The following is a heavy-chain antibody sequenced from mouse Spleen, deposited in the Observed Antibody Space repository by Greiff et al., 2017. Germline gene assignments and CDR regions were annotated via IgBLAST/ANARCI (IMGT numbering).Heavy chain of an antibody. J-gene: IGHJ3*01. Sequence: QVHVKQSGPGLVQPSQSLSITCTVSGFSLTSYGVHWVRQSPGKGLEWLGVIWSGGSTDYNAAFISRLSISKDNSKSQVFFKMNSLQADDTAIYYCARNLYYGSSGGIAYWGQGTLVTVSA. D-gene: IGHD1-1*01. CDR3: ARNLYYGSSGGIAY. V-gene: IGHV2-4-1*01. CDR1: GFSLTSYG. CDR2: IWSGGST.